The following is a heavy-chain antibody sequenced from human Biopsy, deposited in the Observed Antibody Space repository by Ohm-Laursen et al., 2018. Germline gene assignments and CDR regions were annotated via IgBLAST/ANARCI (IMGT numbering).Heavy chain of an antibody. CDR1: GESFNGYY. D-gene: IGHD6-19*01. Sequence: GTLSLTCAVYGESFNGYYWSWIRQTPGKGLEWIGEINHSGRTKYNPSLKSLVTISVDTSKNQISLKVTSVTAADTAVYYCAKHGSGWTGDDALHIWGQGTMVTVSS. J-gene: IGHJ3*02. CDR3: AKHGSGWTGDDALHI. V-gene: IGHV4-34*01. CDR2: INHSGRT.